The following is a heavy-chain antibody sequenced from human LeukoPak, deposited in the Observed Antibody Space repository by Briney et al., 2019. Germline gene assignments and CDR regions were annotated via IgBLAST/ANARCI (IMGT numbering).Heavy chain of an antibody. Sequence: GASVKVSCKASGYTFTSYGISWVRQAPGQGLEWMGGIIPIFGTANYAQKFQGRVTITADESTSTAYMELSSLRSEDTAVYYCARAGTIFGVARYYYGMDVWGQGTTVTVSS. CDR1: GYTFTSYG. D-gene: IGHD3-3*01. V-gene: IGHV1-69*13. J-gene: IGHJ6*02. CDR2: IIPIFGTA. CDR3: ARAGTIFGVARYYYGMDV.